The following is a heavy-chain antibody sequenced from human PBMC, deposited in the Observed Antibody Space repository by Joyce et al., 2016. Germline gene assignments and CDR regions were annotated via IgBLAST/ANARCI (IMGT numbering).Heavy chain of an antibody. CDR1: GAFVSSNGAA. Sequence: QVQLQQSGPGLVKPSQILSLTCAISGAFVSSNGAAWNWIRPSPSRGLEWLRRTFYRSKWYNDYAVSVRRRISINPDTSKNLFYRHLNSVTPEDTAVYYCARDAGFGLDALDIWGQGTMVTVSS. J-gene: IGHJ3*02. CDR2: TFYRSKWYN. V-gene: IGHV6-1*01. D-gene: IGHD3/OR15-3a*01. CDR3: ARDAGFGLDALDI.